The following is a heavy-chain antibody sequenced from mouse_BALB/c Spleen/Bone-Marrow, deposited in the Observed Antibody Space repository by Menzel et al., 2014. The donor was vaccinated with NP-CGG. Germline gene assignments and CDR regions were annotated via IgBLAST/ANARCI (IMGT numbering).Heavy chain of an antibody. CDR2: INPSSGYT. CDR1: GYTFTSYT. Sequence: QVQLKESAAELARPGASVKMSCKASGYTFTSYTMHWVKQRPGQGLEWIGYINPSSGYTEYNQKFKDKTTLTADKSSSTAYMQLSSLTSEDSAVYYCARRDGYRWGQGTTLTVSS. CDR3: ARRDGYR. D-gene: IGHD2-3*01. V-gene: IGHV1-4*02. J-gene: IGHJ2*01.